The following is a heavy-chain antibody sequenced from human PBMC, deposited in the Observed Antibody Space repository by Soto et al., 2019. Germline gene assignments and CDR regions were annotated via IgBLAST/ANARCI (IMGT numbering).Heavy chain of an antibody. CDR1: GYTFTSYV. Sequence: ASVKVSCKASGYTFTSYVFSWVRQAPGQGLGWMGWIGTYNGNTNYAQKFQGRVTMTTDTSTSTAYMELRSLRSDDTAVYYCATDRILPDYWGQGTLVTVSS. CDR2: IGTYNGNT. CDR3: ATDRILPDY. J-gene: IGHJ4*02. V-gene: IGHV1-18*01.